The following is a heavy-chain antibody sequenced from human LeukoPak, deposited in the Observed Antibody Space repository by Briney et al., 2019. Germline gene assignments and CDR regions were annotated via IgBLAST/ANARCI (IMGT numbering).Heavy chain of an antibody. CDR1: GFTFSSYA. CDR3: AKARRGFGSSTSCYCDY. Sequence: PGGSLRLSCAASGFTFSSYAMSWVRQAPGKGLEWVSAISGSGGSTYYADSVKGRFTISRDNSKNTLYLQMNSLRAEDTAVYYCAKARRGFGSSTSCYCDYWGQGTLVTVSS. V-gene: IGHV3-23*01. D-gene: IGHD2-2*01. J-gene: IGHJ4*02. CDR2: ISGSGGST.